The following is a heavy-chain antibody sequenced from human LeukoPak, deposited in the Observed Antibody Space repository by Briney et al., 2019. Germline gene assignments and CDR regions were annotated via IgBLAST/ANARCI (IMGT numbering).Heavy chain of an antibody. Sequence: GGSLRLSCSASGFTFSAYWMTWVRQAPGKGLQWVANKKEDGREQYYMDPVKGRFTIYRDNAKNSLFLQMNILRADDTAVYYCARGTLTAPGLDSWGQGALVAVSS. CDR2: KKEDGREQ. D-gene: IGHD6-13*01. J-gene: IGHJ4*02. CDR3: ARGTLTAPGLDS. CDR1: GFTFSAYW. V-gene: IGHV3-7*04.